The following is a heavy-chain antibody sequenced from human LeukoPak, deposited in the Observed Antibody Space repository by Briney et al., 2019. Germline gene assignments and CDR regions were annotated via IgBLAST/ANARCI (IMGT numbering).Heavy chain of an antibody. CDR2: ISAYNGNT. CDR1: GYTFTSYG. Sequence: ASVKVSCKASGYTFTSYGISWVRQAPGQGLKWMGWISAYNGNTNYAQKLQGRVTMTTDTSTSTAYMELRSLRSDDTAVYYCARDVVVVPAAISQVGTPHHSYYYYYGMDVWGQGTTVTVSS. V-gene: IGHV1-18*01. D-gene: IGHD2-2*01. CDR3: ARDVVVVPAAISQVGTPHHSYYYYYGMDV. J-gene: IGHJ6*02.